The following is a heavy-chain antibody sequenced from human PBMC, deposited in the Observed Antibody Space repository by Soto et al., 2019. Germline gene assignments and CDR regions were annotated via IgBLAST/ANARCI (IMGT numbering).Heavy chain of an antibody. CDR3: ARDSVVVTAIPLDY. Sequence: SETLSLTCAVSGGSISSGGYSWSWIRQPPGKGLEWIAYIYHSGSTYYNPSLKSRVTISVDRSKNQFSLKLSSVTAADTAVYYCARDSVVVTAIPLDYWGQGTLVTVSS. J-gene: IGHJ4*02. D-gene: IGHD2-21*02. V-gene: IGHV4-30-2*01. CDR2: IYHSGST. CDR1: GGSISSGGYS.